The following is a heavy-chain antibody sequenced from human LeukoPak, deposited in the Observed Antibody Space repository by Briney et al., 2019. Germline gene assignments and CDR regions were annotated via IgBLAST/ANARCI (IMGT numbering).Heavy chain of an antibody. J-gene: IGHJ1*01. CDR1: GFTFSHYE. Sequence: GGSLRLSCAASGFTFSHYEMKWVRQAPGKGLEWVSFISSTGTIMFYADSVKGRFTISRDNAKNSLYLQMDSLRLEDTAIYYCARAGPEMCWGQGTLVTVSS. D-gene: IGHD3-10*01. V-gene: IGHV3-48*03. CDR3: ARAGPEMC. CDR2: ISSTGTIM.